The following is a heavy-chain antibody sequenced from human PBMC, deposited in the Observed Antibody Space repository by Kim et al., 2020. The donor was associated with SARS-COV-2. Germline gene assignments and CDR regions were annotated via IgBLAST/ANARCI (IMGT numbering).Heavy chain of an antibody. CDR2: INHSGST. CDR1: GGSFSGYY. CDR3: ARGRRSSSWAAVYYYGMDV. J-gene: IGHJ6*02. V-gene: IGHV4-34*01. Sequence: SETLSLTCAVYGGSFSGYYWSWIRQPPGKGLEWIGEINHSGSTNYNPSLKSRVTISVDTSKNQFSLKLSSVTAADTAVYYCARGRRSSSWAAVYYYGMDVWGQGTTVTVSS. D-gene: IGHD6-13*01.